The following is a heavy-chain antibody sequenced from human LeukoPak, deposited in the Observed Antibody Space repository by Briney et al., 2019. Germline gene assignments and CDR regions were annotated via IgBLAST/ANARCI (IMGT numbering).Heavy chain of an antibody. D-gene: IGHD4-23*01. CDR2: INPNSGGT. V-gene: IGHV1-2*02. CDR1: GYTFTGYY. J-gene: IGHJ5*02. CDR3: ARTPPLTTVVTNWFDP. Sequence: RASVKVSCKASGYTFTGYYMHWVRQAPGQGLEWMGWINPNSGGTNYAQKFQGRVTMTRDTSISTAYMELSRLRSDDTAVYYCARTPPLTTVVTNWFDPWGQGTLVTVSS.